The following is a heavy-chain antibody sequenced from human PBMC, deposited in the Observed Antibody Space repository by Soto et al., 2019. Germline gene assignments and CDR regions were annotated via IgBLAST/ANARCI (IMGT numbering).Heavy chain of an antibody. CDR2: INGGNGNT. V-gene: IGHV1-3*01. J-gene: IGHJ3*02. CDR3: ARDPWGGAVDAFDI. D-gene: IGHD3-10*01. CDR1: GYSFTNYG. Sequence: QVQFVQSGAEVKKPGASVKVSCKASGYSFTNYGIHWVRQAPGQRLEWMGWINGGNGNTKYSQKCQGRVTITRATSASTAYMELSSLRSEHTAVYYCARDPWGGAVDAFDIWGQGTMVRVSS.